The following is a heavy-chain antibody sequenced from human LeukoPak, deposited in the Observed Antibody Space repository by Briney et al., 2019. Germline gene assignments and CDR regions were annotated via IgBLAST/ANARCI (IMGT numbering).Heavy chain of an antibody. V-gene: IGHV1-69*05. Sequence: SVKVSCKASGGTFSSYAISWVRQAPGQGLEWMGGIIPIFGTANYAQKFQGRVTITTDESTSTAYMELSSLRSEDTAVYYCARDQGVEIADWFDPWGQGTLVTVSS. CDR2: IIPIFGTA. J-gene: IGHJ5*02. D-gene: IGHD2-2*01. CDR3: ARDQGVEIADWFDP. CDR1: GGTFSSYA.